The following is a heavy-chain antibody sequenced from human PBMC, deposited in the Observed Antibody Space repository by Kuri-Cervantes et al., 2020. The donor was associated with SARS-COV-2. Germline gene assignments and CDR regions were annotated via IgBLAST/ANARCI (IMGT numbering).Heavy chain of an antibody. Sequence: SVKVSCKASGGTFSSCTISWVRQAPGQGLEWMGRIIPILGIANYAQKFQGRVTITADKSTSTAYMELSSLRSEDTAVYYCAADMAYCGGDCYSNYYYYYGMDVWGQGTTVTVSS. V-gene: IGHV1-69*02. CDR1: GGTFSSCT. CDR2: IIPILGIA. D-gene: IGHD2-21*02. J-gene: IGHJ6*02. CDR3: AADMAYCGGDCYSNYYYYYGMDV.